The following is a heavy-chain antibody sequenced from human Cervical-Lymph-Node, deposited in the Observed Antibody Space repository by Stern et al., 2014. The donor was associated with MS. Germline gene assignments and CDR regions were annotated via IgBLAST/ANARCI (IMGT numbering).Heavy chain of an antibody. V-gene: IGHV3-30*01. J-gene: IGHJ4*02. CDR1: GFTFRSYA. CDR2: ISYDGSNK. CDR3: ARDLPIFGVVIKGGLDY. D-gene: IGHD3-3*01. Sequence: VQLLESGGGVVQPGRSLRLSCAASGFTFRSYAMHWVRQAPGKGLEWVAVISYDGSNKYYADSVKGRFTISRDNSKNTLYLQMNSLRAEDTAVYYCARDLPIFGVVIKGGLDYWGQGTLVTVSS.